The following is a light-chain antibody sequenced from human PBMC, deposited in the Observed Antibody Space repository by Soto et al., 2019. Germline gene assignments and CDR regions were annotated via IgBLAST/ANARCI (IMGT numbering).Light chain of an antibody. V-gene: IGKV3-15*01. CDR1: QSVSSK. Sequence: VMTQAPATLSVSPGETATLSCRASQSVSSKLAWYQQKPGQAPRLLIYSASTRATGIPARFSGSGSGTEFTLTISSLQSEDFAVYYCQQYNNWPPITFGQGTRLEI. J-gene: IGKJ5*01. CDR2: SAS. CDR3: QQYNNWPPIT.